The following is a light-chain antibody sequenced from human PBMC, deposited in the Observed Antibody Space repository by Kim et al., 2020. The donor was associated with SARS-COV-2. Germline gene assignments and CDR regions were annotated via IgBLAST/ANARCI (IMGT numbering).Light chain of an antibody. J-gene: IGLJ1*01. V-gene: IGLV3-21*04. Sequence: SYELTQPPSVSVAPGKTATITCTGNNIGSKGVHWYQQKPGQAPVLVIYYDSYRPSGIPERFSGSNSGNMATLTISRVEAGDEADYYCQVWDSSSALYVFGTGTKVTVL. CDR1: NIGSKG. CDR3: QVWDSSSALYV. CDR2: YDS.